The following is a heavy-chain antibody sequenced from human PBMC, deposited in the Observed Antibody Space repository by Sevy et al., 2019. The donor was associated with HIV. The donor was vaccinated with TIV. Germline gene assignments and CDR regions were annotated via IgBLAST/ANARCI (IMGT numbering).Heavy chain of an antibody. J-gene: IGHJ6*02. CDR1: GFTFSSYA. CDR2: ISYDGSNK. Sequence: GGSLRLSCAASGFTFSSYAMHWVRQAPGKGLEWVAVISYDGSNKYYADSVKGRFTISRDNSKNTLYLQMNSLRAEDTAVYYCARDHPMRGVANKRYYYGMDVWGQGTTVTVSS. D-gene: IGHD3-10*01. V-gene: IGHV3-30-3*01. CDR3: ARDHPMRGVANKRYYYGMDV.